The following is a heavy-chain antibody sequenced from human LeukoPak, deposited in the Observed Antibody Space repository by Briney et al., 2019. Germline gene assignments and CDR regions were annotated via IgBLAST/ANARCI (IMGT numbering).Heavy chain of an antibody. CDR3: ASLPSGNYFDL. V-gene: IGHV4-39*07. D-gene: IGHD6-6*01. J-gene: IGHJ4*02. CDR1: GGSIRSGTYY. Sequence: PSETLSLTCTVSGGSIRSGTYYWGWIRQPPGKGLEWVGSVHYSGITYYNPSLESRVTISVDTSKNQFFLRLSSVTAADTAVYYCASLPSGNYFDLWGQRTLVTVSS. CDR2: VHYSGIT.